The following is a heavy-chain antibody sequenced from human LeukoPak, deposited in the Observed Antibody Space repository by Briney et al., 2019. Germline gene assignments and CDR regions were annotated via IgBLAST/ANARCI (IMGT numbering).Heavy chain of an antibody. D-gene: IGHD3-10*01. J-gene: IGHJ2*01. Sequence: SETLSLTCAVSGGSISSGGYSWSWIRQPPGKGLEWIGYIYHSGSTYYNPSLKSRVTISVDRSKNQFSLKLSSVIAADTAVYYCARGYGSGSQRWYFDLWGRGTLVTVSS. CDR3: ARGYGSGSQRWYFDL. CDR2: IYHSGST. CDR1: GGSISSGGYS. V-gene: IGHV4-30-2*01.